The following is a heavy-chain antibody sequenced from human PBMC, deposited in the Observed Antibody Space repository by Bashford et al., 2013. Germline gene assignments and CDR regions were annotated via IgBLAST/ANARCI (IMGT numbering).Heavy chain of an antibody. CDR3: ARRSAAMNLYYYRYGR. D-gene: IGHD2-2*01. CDR2: IWYDGSNK. V-gene: IGHV3-33*01. J-gene: IGHJ6*02. Sequence: GGSLRLSCAASGFTFSSYGMHWVRQAPGKGLEWVAVIWYDGSNKYYADSVKGRFTISRDNSKNTLYLQMNSLRAEDTAVYYCARRSAAMNLYYYRYGRLGPRGPRSPSP. CDR1: GFTFSSYG.